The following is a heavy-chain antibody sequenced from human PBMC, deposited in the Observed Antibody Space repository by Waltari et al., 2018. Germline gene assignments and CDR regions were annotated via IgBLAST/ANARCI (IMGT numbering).Heavy chain of an antibody. D-gene: IGHD5-12*01. CDR3: TTEPIVATPLGY. CDR1: GFTFSDYN. V-gene: IGHV3-48*01. CDR2: ISSGGTNS. Sequence: EVQLVESGGGLVQPGGSLKLSCVVSGFTFSDYNMNWVRQAPGKGLEWVSFISSGGTNSYYADAVKGRFTMSRDNGNNSLYLQMNSLRAEDTAIYYCTTEPIVATPLGYWGQGTLVTVSS. J-gene: IGHJ4*02.